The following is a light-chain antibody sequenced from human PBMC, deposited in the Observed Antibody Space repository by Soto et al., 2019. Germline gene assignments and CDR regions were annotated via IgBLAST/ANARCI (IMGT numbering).Light chain of an antibody. CDR1: QSVSNSY. J-gene: IGKJ5*01. CDR3: QQYGSSPPIT. Sequence: ELVLTQSPGTLSFSPGERATLSCRASQSVSNSYLAWYQHKPGQAPGLLIYGATSRATGIPDRFSGSGSGTDFTLTISRLEPEDFAVYYCQQYGSSPPITFGQGTRLEIK. V-gene: IGKV3-20*01. CDR2: GAT.